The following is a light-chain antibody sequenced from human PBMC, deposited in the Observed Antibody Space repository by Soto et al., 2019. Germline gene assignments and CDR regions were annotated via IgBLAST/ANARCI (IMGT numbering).Light chain of an antibody. J-gene: IGKJ5*01. CDR3: QKFNSYPIT. V-gene: IGKV1-17*03. Sequence: DIKMTQSPSAMAASVGDRVTIACRASQGISNYLAWFQQKPGKVAKRLIYAASSLQSGVPSRFSGSGSGTEFTLTISSLQPEEFATYYCQKFNSYPITVGQGTRLAIK. CDR1: QGISNY. CDR2: AAS.